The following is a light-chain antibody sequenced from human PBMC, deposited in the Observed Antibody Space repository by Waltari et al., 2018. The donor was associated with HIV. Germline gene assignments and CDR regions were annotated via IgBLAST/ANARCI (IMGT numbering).Light chain of an antibody. Sequence: QSALTQPASVSGSPGQSITIPCSGTDFGYYNLVSWYQHHPGKVSKLIIYEVSKRPSGVSNRFSGSKSGDMASLTISGLQAEDEAEYHCCSYAGSRTLVFGTGTTVTVL. V-gene: IGLV2-23*02. CDR3: CSYAGSRTLV. CDR2: EVS. J-gene: IGLJ1*01. CDR1: DFGYYNL.